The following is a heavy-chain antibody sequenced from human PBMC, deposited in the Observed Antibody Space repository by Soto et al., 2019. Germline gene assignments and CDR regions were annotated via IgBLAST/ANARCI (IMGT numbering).Heavy chain of an antibody. CDR3: VRAGDYYYGMDV. CDR2: IWYDGSNK. CDR1: GFTFSSDG. Sequence: QVQLVESGGGVVQPGRSLRLSWAASGFTFSSDGMHWVRQAPGKGLEWVAVIWYDGSNKYYADSVKGRFTISRDNSKNTLYLQMNSLRAEDTAVYYCVRAGDYYYGMDVWGQGTTVTVSS. V-gene: IGHV3-33*01. J-gene: IGHJ6*02. D-gene: IGHD7-27*01.